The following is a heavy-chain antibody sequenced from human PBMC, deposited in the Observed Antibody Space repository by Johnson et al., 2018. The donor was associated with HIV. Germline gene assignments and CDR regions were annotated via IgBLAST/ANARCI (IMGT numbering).Heavy chain of an antibody. Sequence: VQLVESGGGVVRPGGSMRLSCAASGFTFSSYAMSWVRQAPGKGLEWVSGINWNGRSTRYVDSVKGRFTISRDNAKSSLYLQMNSLRVEDTALYYCARGRPWGWELRRDAFDIWGQGTMVTVSS. D-gene: IGHD1-26*01. J-gene: IGHJ3*02. V-gene: IGHV3-20*04. CDR3: ARGRPWGWELRRDAFDI. CDR1: GFTFSSYA. CDR2: INWNGRST.